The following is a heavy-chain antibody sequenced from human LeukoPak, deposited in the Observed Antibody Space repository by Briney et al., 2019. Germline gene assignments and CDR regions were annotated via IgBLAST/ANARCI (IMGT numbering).Heavy chain of an antibody. Sequence: GWSLRLSCAASGFTFSSYEMNWVRQAPGKGLEWVSYISSSGSTIYYADSVKGRFTISRDNAKNSLYLQMNSLRAEDTAVYYCAREDTAMVGGPFDYWGQGTLVTVSS. V-gene: IGHV3-48*03. CDR1: GFTFSSYE. D-gene: IGHD5-18*01. J-gene: IGHJ4*02. CDR3: AREDTAMVGGPFDY. CDR2: ISSSGSTI.